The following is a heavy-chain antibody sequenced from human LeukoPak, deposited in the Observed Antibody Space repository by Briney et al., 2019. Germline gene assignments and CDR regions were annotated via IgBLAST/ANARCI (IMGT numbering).Heavy chain of an antibody. J-gene: IGHJ3*02. Sequence: SQTLSLTCTVSGGPISSGSYYWSSIRQPGGKGLEWIGRIYTSGSTNYNPSLKSRVTISVDTSKNQFSLKLSTVTAADTAVYYCARVGLGYCSSTSCFDAFDIWGQGTMVTVSS. CDR2: IYTSGST. CDR3: ARVGLGYCSSTSCFDAFDI. D-gene: IGHD2-2*01. CDR1: GGPISSGSYY. V-gene: IGHV4-61*02.